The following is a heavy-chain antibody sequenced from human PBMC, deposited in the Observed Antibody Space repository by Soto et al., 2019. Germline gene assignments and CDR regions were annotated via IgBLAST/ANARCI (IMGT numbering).Heavy chain of an antibody. D-gene: IGHD5-12*01. J-gene: IGHJ4*02. Sequence: GGSLRLSCAASGFTFSNAWMSWVRQAPGKGLEWVSTFSGTSGKTYYADSVKGRFTISRDNSKNMLYLQMDSLRAEDTAVYYCAKGLIVATTNFDYWGQGTLVTVSS. CDR2: FSGTSGKT. CDR1: GFTFSNAW. V-gene: IGHV3-23*01. CDR3: AKGLIVATTNFDY.